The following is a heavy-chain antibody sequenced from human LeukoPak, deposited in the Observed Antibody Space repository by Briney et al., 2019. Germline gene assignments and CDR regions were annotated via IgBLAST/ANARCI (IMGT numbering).Heavy chain of an antibody. CDR2: MNPNSGAT. CDR1: GYTFTSYD. J-gene: IGHJ5*02. Sequence: ASVKVSCKASGYTFTSYDFNWLRQATGQGPEWMGWMNPNSGATGYAQKFQGRVTMTRSASINTAYMELTNLRSEDTAVYYCARDGGYCSGGSCFPHNWFDPWGQGTLVTVSS. D-gene: IGHD2-15*01. V-gene: IGHV1-8*01. CDR3: ARDGGYCSGGSCFPHNWFDP.